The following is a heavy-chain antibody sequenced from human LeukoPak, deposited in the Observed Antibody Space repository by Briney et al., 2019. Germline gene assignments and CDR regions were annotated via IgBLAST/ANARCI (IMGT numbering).Heavy chain of an antibody. J-gene: IGHJ5*02. CDR3: AKPFAQSYRITSNWFDP. D-gene: IGHD3-10*01. V-gene: IGHV4-34*01. CDR1: GGSFSGYY. CDR2: INHSGST. Sequence: SETLSLTCAVYGGSFSGYYWSWIRQPPGKGLEWIGEINHSGSTNYNPSLKSRVTISVDTSKNQFSLKLSSVTAADTAVYYCAKPFAQSYRITSNWFDPWGQGTLVTVSS.